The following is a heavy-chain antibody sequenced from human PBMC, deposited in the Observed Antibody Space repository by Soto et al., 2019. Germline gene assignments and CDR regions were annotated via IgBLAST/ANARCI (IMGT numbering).Heavy chain of an antibody. J-gene: IGHJ5*02. Sequence: QVQLQESGPGLVKPSGTLSLTCAVSGGSISSSHWWSWVRQPPGKRLEWIGEIYHSGSTNYNPSLKSRVTISVDKSKNQFSLMLRSVTAADTAVYYCATKQWLQPGWFDPWGQGTLVTVSS. D-gene: IGHD6-19*01. CDR2: IYHSGST. V-gene: IGHV4-4*02. CDR3: ATKQWLQPGWFDP. CDR1: GGSISSSHW.